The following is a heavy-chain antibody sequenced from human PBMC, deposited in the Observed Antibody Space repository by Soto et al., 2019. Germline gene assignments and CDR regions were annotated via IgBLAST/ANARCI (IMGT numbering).Heavy chain of an antibody. J-gene: IGHJ4*02. CDR2: ISGSDGST. Sequence: PGGSLRLSCAASGFTFNSYAMSWVRQAPGKGLEWVSTISGSDGSTYYADSVKGRFTISRDNAKNSLYLQMNSLRAEDTAFYYCARDHDEDFGYDLDYFDYWGQGTLVTVS. CDR3: ARDHDEDFGYDLDYFDY. CDR1: GFTFNSYA. V-gene: IGHV3-23*01. D-gene: IGHD5-12*01.